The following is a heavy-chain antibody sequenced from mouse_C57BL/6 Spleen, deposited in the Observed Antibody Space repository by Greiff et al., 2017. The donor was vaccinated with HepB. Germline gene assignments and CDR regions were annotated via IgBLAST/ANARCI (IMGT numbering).Heavy chain of an antibody. Sequence: EVKLVESGGGLVKPGGSLKLSCAASGFTFSSYAMSWVRQTPEKRLEWVATISDGGSYTYYPDNVKGRFTISRDNAKNNLYLQMSHLKSEDTAMYYCARDRLITTVVAPFAYWGQGTLVTVSA. CDR2: ISDGGSYT. CDR1: GFTFSSYA. V-gene: IGHV5-4*01. J-gene: IGHJ3*01. D-gene: IGHD1-1*01. CDR3: ARDRLITTVVAPFAY.